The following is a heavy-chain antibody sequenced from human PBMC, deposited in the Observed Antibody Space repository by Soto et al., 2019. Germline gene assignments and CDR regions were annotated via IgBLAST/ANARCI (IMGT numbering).Heavy chain of an antibody. CDR1: GYTFTSYG. D-gene: IGHD3-22*01. CDR3: ASSYYDSSGYYTPRGVAFDI. V-gene: IGHV1-18*04. J-gene: IGHJ3*02. Sequence: ASVKVSCKASGYTFTSYGISWVRQAPGQGLEWMGWISAYNGNTNYAQKLQGRVTMTTDTSTSTAYMELRSLRSDDTAVYYCASSYYDSSGYYTPRGVAFDIWGQGTMVTVSS. CDR2: ISAYNGNT.